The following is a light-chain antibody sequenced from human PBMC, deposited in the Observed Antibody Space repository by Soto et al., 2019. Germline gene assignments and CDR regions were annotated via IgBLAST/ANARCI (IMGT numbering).Light chain of an antibody. V-gene: IGLV2-23*01. J-gene: IGLJ3*02. CDR1: SSEFGTYSV. Sequence: QSALTQSASVSGSPGQSITISCTGTSSEFGTYSVVSWYQQHPGKAPKLLIYEGTKRPSGVSNRFSASQSGNTASLTISGLQAEDEAVYYCHSYARSTLVFGGGTKLTVL. CDR2: EGT. CDR3: HSYARSTLV.